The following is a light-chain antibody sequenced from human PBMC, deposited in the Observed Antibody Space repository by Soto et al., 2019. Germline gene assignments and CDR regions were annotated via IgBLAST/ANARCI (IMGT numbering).Light chain of an antibody. CDR3: CSFAGGATFV. J-gene: IGLJ2*01. Sequence: QSALTQPASVSGSPGQSITISCTGTSNDVGGYNLVSWYLHHPGKAPKLIIYEASKRPSGVSDRFSGSRSGNTASLTISALQPEDEADYSCCSFAGGATFVFGGGTKLTVL. CDR2: EAS. V-gene: IGLV2-23*02. CDR1: SNDVGGYNL.